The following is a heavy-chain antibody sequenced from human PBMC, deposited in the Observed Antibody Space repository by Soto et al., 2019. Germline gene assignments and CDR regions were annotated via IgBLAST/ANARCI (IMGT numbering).Heavy chain of an antibody. CDR1: GGSISSSSYY. CDR2: IYYSGST. D-gene: IGHD3-10*01. CDR3: ARHWSMVRVYYFDY. J-gene: IGHJ4*02. Sequence: SGTLSLTCTVSGGSISSSSYYWGWIRQPPGKGLEWIGSIYYSGSTYYNPSLKSRVTISVDTSKNQFSLKLSSVTAADTAVYYCARHWSMVRVYYFDYWGQGTLVTVSS. V-gene: IGHV4-39*01.